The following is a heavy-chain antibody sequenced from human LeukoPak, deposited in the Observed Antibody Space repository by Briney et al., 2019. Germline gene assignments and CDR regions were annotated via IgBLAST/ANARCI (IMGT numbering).Heavy chain of an antibody. J-gene: IGHJ4*02. Sequence: SVKVSCKASEDTFSSYAINWVRQAPGQGLEWMGRIIPIFGTATYTQKFQGRVKITADKSTSTAYMELSNLRSEDTAFYYCARDPLEHADTPYSFDFWGQGTLVTVSS. CDR1: EDTFSSYA. CDR3: ARDPLEHADTPYSFDF. V-gene: IGHV1-69*06. CDR2: IIPIFGTA. D-gene: IGHD2-21*01.